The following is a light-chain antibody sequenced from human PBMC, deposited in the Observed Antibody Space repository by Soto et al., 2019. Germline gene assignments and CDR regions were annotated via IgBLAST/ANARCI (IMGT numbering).Light chain of an antibody. J-gene: IGKJ1*01. CDR1: QGVASNY. Sequence: EIVLTQSPGTLSLSPGARTPLSCRASQGVASNYLAWYQQNPGQAPRPLIYGASSRATGAPDRFSGSGSGTEFTLTISSLQSEDFAVYFCHQDFNLPWTFGQGTKVDIK. CDR3: HQDFNLPWT. CDR2: GAS. V-gene: IGKV3-20*01.